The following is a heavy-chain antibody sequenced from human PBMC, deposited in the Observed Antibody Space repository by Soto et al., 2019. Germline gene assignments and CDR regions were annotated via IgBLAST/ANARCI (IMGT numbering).Heavy chain of an antibody. Sequence: SETLSLTCAVYGGSFSGYYWSWIRQPPVKGLEWIGEINHSGSTNYNPSLKSRVTISVDTSKNQFSLKLSSVTAADTAVYYCSRGGVERDLLAYWGQGTLVIVSA. D-gene: IGHD2-21*01. V-gene: IGHV4-34*01. CDR2: INHSGST. CDR3: SRGGVERDLLAY. J-gene: IGHJ4*02. CDR1: GGSFSGYY.